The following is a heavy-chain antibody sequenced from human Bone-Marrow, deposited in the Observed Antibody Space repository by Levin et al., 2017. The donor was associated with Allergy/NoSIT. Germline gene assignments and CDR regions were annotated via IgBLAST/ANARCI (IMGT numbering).Heavy chain of an antibody. CDR1: GFTFSTYD. D-gene: IGHD6-6*01. CDR2: IGTAGDT. CDR3: ARASPHSISGPYFFGIDV. V-gene: IGHV3-13*04. J-gene: IGHJ6*02. Sequence: GGSLRLSCAASGFTFSTYDMHWVRQVTGKGLEWVSAIGTAGDTYYPGSVEGRFTISRENGKNSLYLQMNSLRAGDTAVFYCARASPHSISGPYFFGIDVWGQGTTVTVYS.